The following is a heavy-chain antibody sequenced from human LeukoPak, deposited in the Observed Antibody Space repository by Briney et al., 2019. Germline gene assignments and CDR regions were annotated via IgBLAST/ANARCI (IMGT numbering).Heavy chain of an antibody. V-gene: IGHV3-48*04. CDR1: GFTFSSYS. CDR2: ISSSSSTI. Sequence: GGSLRLSCAASGFTFSSYSMNWVRQAPGKGLEWVSYISSSSSTIYYADSVKGRFTISRDNAKNSLYLQMNSLRAEDTAVYYCARDLRNYSYGNFDYWGQGTLVTVSP. CDR3: ARDLRNYSYGNFDY. D-gene: IGHD5-18*01. J-gene: IGHJ4*02.